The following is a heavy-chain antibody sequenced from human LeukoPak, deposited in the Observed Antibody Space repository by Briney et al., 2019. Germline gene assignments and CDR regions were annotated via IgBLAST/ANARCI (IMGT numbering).Heavy chain of an antibody. CDR2: IYSGGST. CDR1: GITVSSNC. CDR3: ARAVYYYDSSGYYRFYFDY. J-gene: IGHJ4*02. V-gene: IGHV3-66*01. Sequence: GGSLRLSWAASGITVSSNCMSWVRQAPGMGLEWVSVIYSGGSTYYADSVKGRFTISRDNSKNTLYLQMNSLRAEDTAVYYCARAVYYYDSSGYYRFYFDYWGQGTLVTVSS. D-gene: IGHD3-22*01.